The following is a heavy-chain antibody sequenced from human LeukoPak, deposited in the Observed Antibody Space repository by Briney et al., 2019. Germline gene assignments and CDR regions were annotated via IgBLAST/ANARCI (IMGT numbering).Heavy chain of an antibody. CDR3: ARELGAAGTDYYMDV. CDR2: IKVDGSEK. J-gene: IGHJ6*03. Sequence: GGSLRLSCAASGFTFSRYWMSWVRQAPGKGLEWVATIKVDGSEKYYVDSVEGRFTISRDNAKNSLYLRMNSLRAEDTAVYYCARELGAAGTDYYMDVWGKGTTVTVSS. V-gene: IGHV3-7*03. CDR1: GFTFSRYW. D-gene: IGHD6-13*01.